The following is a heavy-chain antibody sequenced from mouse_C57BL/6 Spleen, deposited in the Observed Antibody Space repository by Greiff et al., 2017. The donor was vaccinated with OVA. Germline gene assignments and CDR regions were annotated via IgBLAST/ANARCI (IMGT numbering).Heavy chain of an antibody. J-gene: IGHJ3*01. CDR1: GYSITSGYY. CDR3: ARGDYYGPFAY. D-gene: IGHD1-1*01. V-gene: IGHV3-6*01. Sequence: EVKLMESGPGLVKPSQSLSLPCSVTGYSITSGYYWNWIRQFPGNKLEWLGYISYDGSNNYNPSLKNRISITRDTSKNQFFLKLKSVTTEDSATYYCARGDYYGPFAYWGQGTLVTVSA. CDR2: ISYDGSN.